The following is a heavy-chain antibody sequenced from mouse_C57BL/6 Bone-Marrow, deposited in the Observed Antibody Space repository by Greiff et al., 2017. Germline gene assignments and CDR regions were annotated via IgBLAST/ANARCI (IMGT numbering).Heavy chain of an antibody. CDR1: GYSITSGYY. V-gene: IGHV3-6*01. Sequence: VQLKESGPGLVKPSQSLSLTCSVTGYSITSGYYWNWIRQFPGNKLEWMGYISYDGINNYNPSLKNRISITRDTAKNQFFLKLNSVTTEDTATYYCARDQEYSKRAMDYWGQGTSVTVSS. CDR3: ARDQEYSKRAMDY. D-gene: IGHD2-5*01. CDR2: ISYDGIN. J-gene: IGHJ4*01.